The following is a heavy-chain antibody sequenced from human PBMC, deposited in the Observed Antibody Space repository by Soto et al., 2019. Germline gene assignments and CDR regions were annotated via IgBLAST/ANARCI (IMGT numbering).Heavy chain of an antibody. Sequence: GGSLRLSCAASGFTFSSYGMHWVRQAPGKGLEWVAVISYDGSNKYYADSVKGRFTISRDNSKNTLYLQMNSLRAEDTAVYYCARDRSYYYYYMDVWGKGTTVTVSS. CDR1: GFTFSSYG. V-gene: IGHV3-30*03. J-gene: IGHJ6*03. CDR2: ISYDGSNK. CDR3: ARDRSYYYYYMDV.